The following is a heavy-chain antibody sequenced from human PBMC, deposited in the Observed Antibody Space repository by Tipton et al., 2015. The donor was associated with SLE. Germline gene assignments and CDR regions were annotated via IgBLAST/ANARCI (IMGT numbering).Heavy chain of an antibody. CDR2: IYTSGST. J-gene: IGHJ6*02. D-gene: IGHD1-26*01. V-gene: IGHV4-61*02. Sequence: TLSLTCTVSGGSISSGSYYWSWIRQPAGKGLEWIGRIYTSGSTNYNPSLKSRVTISVDTSKNQFSLKLSSVTAADTAVYYCARGVVGARAGYGMDVWGQGTTVTVSS. CDR1: GGSISSGSYY. CDR3: ARGVVGARAGYGMDV.